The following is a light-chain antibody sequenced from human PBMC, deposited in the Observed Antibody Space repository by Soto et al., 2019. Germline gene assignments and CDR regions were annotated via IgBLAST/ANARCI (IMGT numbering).Light chain of an antibody. CDR2: GAS. V-gene: IGKV3-15*01. CDR1: QSVSSK. CDR3: QHYRNWPPFT. J-gene: IGKJ3*01. Sequence: EIVMTQSPATLSVSPGETVTLSCRASQSVSSKLAWYQQKPGQAPRLLIYGASTRATGIPARFSGSGAGTEFILTISSLQSEDFAVYFCQHYRNWPPFTFGPGTKVDI.